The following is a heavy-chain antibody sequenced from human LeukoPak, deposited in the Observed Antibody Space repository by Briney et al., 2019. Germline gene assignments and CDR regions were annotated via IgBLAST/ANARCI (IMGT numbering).Heavy chain of an antibody. V-gene: IGHV4-59*08. CDR1: GGSISSYY. Sequence: SETLSLTCTVSGGSISSYYWSWIRQPPGKGLGWIGYIHYSGSTNHNPSLKSRVTISVDTSKNQFSLKLSSVTAADTAVYYCARQASMDDFWSGYCQRCFDYWGQGTLVTVSS. J-gene: IGHJ4*02. CDR3: ARQASMDDFWSGYCQRCFDY. CDR2: IHYSGST. D-gene: IGHD3-3*01.